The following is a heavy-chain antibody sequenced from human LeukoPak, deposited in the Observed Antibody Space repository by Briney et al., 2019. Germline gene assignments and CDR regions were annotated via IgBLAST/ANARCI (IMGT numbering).Heavy chain of an antibody. Sequence: PGESLKISCKGSGYTFTTYWIGWVRQMPGKGLEWMGIINPVDSDTRYSPSFQGQVTISADKSINTAYLQWSSLKASDTAMYYCARQWLFDYWGQGTLVTVSS. V-gene: IGHV5-51*01. D-gene: IGHD6-19*01. J-gene: IGHJ4*02. CDR1: GYTFTTYW. CDR3: ARQWLFDY. CDR2: INPVDSDT.